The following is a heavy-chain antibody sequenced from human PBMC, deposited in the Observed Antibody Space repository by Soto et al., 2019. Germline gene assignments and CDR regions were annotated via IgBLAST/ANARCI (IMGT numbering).Heavy chain of an antibody. Sequence: ASETLCVRSSVAGGSIGGVGGCWSWIRQHPGKGLEWIGYIYYSGSTYYNPSLKSRVTISVDTSKNQFSLKLSSVTAADTAVYYCARASFVVVPAAMAASYYGMDVWGQGTTVTVSS. D-gene: IGHD2-2*01. J-gene: IGHJ6*02. V-gene: IGHV4-31*02. CDR1: GGSIGGVGGC. CDR3: ARASFVVVPAAMAASYYGMDV. CDR2: IYYSGST.